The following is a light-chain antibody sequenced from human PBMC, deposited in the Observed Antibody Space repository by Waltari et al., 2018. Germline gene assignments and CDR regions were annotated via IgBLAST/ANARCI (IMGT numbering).Light chain of an antibody. J-gene: IGKJ2*01. Sequence: EIVLTQSPGTLSLSQGERATLSCRASQSLGRNFLPWFQQKPGQAPRLLLFGASNRAPSIPDRFSGGGSGTDFTLTINRLDPDDFAVYYCHQYDDSPFTFGQGTKLEI. CDR2: GAS. CDR1: QSLGRNF. V-gene: IGKV3-20*01. CDR3: HQYDDSPFT.